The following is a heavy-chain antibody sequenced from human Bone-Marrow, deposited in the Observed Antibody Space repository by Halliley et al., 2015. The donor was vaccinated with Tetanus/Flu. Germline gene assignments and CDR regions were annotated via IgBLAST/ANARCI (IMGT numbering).Heavy chain of an antibody. Sequence: TLSLTCTVSGGSISTYYWSWIRQPPGKGLEWIGYINYSGSTNYNPSLNSRVTISADRSKNQLSLKVRSVTAADTAVYYCARALTYRFDYRGHGVLVTVSS. CDR2: INYSGST. J-gene: IGHJ4*01. V-gene: IGHV4-59*12. CDR1: GGSISTYY. CDR3: ARALTYRFDY. D-gene: IGHD2-2*02.